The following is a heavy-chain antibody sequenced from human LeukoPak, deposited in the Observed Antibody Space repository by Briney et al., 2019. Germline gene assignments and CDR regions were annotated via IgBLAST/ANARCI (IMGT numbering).Heavy chain of an antibody. J-gene: IGHJ4*02. Sequence: PSETLSLTCTVSGGSISSYYWSWIRQPPGKGLEWIGYIYYSGSTNYNPSLKSRVTISLDTSKNQFSLKLSSVTAADTAVYYCARDVGYFDWLSYFDYWGQGTLVTVSS. V-gene: IGHV4-59*01. D-gene: IGHD3-9*01. CDR2: IYYSGST. CDR3: ARDVGYFDWLSYFDY. CDR1: GGSISSYY.